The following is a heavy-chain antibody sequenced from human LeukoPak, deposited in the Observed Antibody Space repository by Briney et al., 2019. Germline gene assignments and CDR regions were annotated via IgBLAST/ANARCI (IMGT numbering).Heavy chain of an antibody. CDR3: TRMGIVLLWFGECDY. CDR2: IRSKAYGGTT. CDR1: GFTFGDYA. J-gene: IGHJ4*02. Sequence: GRSLRLSCTASGFTFGDYAMSWVRQAPGKGPEWVGFIRSKAYGGTTEYAASVKGRFTISRDDSKSIAYLQMNSLKTEDTAVYYCTRMGIVLLWFGECDYWGQGTLVTVSS. V-gene: IGHV3-49*04. D-gene: IGHD3-10*01.